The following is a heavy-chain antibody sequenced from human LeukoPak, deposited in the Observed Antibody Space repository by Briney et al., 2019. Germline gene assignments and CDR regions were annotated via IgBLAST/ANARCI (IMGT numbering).Heavy chain of an antibody. Sequence: PAGSLTLSCAASGFTFSSYEMNWVRQAPGKGLEWLSYISSSGSPIFYADSVKGRFTISRDNAKNSLYLQMNSLRAEDTAVYYCARGGYSHWGQGTLVTVSS. D-gene: IGHD6-13*01. V-gene: IGHV3-48*03. CDR2: ISSSGSPI. J-gene: IGHJ4*02. CDR1: GFTFSSYE. CDR3: ARGGYSH.